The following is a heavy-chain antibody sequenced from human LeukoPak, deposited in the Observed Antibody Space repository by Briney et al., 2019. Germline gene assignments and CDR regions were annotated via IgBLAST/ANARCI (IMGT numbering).Heavy chain of an antibody. Sequence: GGSLRPSCAASGFTFSSYAMSWVRQAPGKGLEWVSGISGSGTGTYYAASVKGRITITRDNSKNTVYLQMNSLRVEDTAIYYCAKDTYSSGCHEFDCWGQGTLVTVSS. D-gene: IGHD6-19*01. CDR1: GFTFSSYA. V-gene: IGHV3-23*01. CDR2: ISGSGTGT. J-gene: IGHJ4*02. CDR3: AKDTYSSGCHEFDC.